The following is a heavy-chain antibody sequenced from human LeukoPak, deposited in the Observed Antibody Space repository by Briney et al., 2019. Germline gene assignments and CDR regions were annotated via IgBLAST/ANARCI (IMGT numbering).Heavy chain of an antibody. J-gene: IGHJ4*02. V-gene: IGHV3-48*03. D-gene: IGHD2-8*01. Sequence: PGGSLRLSCAVSGFTFNSYEMNWVRQAPGKGLEWVSYISSSGSTIYYADSVKGRFTISRDNAKNSLYLQMNSLRAEDTAVYYCARVENGYFDYWGQGTLVTVSS. CDR2: ISSSGSTI. CDR3: ARVENGYFDY. CDR1: GFTFNSYE.